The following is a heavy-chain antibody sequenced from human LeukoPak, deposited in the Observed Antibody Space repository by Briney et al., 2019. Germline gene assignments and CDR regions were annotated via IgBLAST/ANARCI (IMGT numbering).Heavy chain of an antibody. CDR3: ARGGVSSVLDPAVDY. CDR1: GHTFASYA. Sequence: GASVKVSCKASGHTFASYAMNWVRQAPGQGLEWMGWINTNTGNPTYAQGFTGRFVFSLDTSVSTAYLQISSLKAEDTAVYYCARGGVSSVLDPAVDYWGQGTLVTVSS. CDR2: INTNTGNP. V-gene: IGHV7-4-1*02. J-gene: IGHJ4*02. D-gene: IGHD3-10*01.